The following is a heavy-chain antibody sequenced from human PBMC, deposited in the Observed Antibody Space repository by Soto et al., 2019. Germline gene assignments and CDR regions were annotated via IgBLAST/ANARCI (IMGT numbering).Heavy chain of an antibody. J-gene: IGHJ6*02. CDR1: GFTFSSYW. D-gene: IGHD6-13*01. Sequence: EVQLVESGGGLVQPGGSLRLSCAASGFTFSSYWMSWVRQAPGKGLEWVANIKRDGSEKYYVDSVKGRFTISRDNAKNSLYLQMNSPRAEDTAVYYCARDSSSGATTGYYYYSGMDVWGQGTTVTVSS. CDR2: IKRDGSEK. CDR3: ARDSSSGATTGYYYYSGMDV. V-gene: IGHV3-7*03.